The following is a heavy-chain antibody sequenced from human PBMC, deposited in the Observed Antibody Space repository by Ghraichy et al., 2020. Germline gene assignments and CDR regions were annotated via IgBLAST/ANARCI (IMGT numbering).Heavy chain of an antibody. CDR2: IYYSGST. Sequence: SQTLSLTCTVSGGSVSSGSYYWSWIRQPPGKGLEWIGYIYYSGSTNYNPSLKSRVTISVDTSKNQFSLKLSSVTAADTAVYYCAMSLGYCSSTSCYTLYYYYGMDVWGQGTTVTVSS. CDR1: GGSVSSGSYY. D-gene: IGHD2-2*02. CDR3: AMSLGYCSSTSCYTLYYYYGMDV. J-gene: IGHJ6*02. V-gene: IGHV4-61*01.